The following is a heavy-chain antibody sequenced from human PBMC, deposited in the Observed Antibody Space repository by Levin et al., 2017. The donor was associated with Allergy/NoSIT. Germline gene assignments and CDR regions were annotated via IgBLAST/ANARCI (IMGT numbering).Heavy chain of an antibody. CDR1: GFTFSSYG. CDR2: ISYDGSNK. J-gene: IGHJ1*01. V-gene: IGHV3-30*18. D-gene: IGHD6-19*01. CDR3: AKDRGSSGWYRYFQH. Sequence: PGGSLRLSCAASGFTFSSYGMHWVRQAPGKGLEWVAVISYDGSNKYYADSVKGRFTISRDNSKNTLYLQMNSLRAEDTAVYYCAKDRGSSGWYRYFQHWGQGTLVTVSS.